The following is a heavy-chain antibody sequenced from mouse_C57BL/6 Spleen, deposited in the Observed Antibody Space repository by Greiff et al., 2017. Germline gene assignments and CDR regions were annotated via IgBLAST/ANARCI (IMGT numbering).Heavy chain of an antibody. V-gene: IGHV7-3*01. D-gene: IGHD2-1*01. CDR3: ASQGGNCGYYAMDY. CDR2: IRNKANGYTT. J-gene: IGHJ4*01. Sequence: EVKVIESGGGLVQPGGSLSLSCAASGFTFTDYYMSWVSQPPGKALEWLGFIRNKANGYTTEYSASVKGRFTISRDNSQSILYLHMNALRAEDSATYYCASQGGNCGYYAMDYWGQGTSVTVSS. CDR1: GFTFTDYY.